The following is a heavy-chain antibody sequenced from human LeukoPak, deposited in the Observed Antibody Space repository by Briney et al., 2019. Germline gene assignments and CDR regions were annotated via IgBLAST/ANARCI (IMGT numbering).Heavy chain of an antibody. CDR1: GSTFSSYS. J-gene: IGHJ4*02. V-gene: IGHV3-21*01. CDR2: IGSSSDHI. CDR3: ARGVVPAAFDY. D-gene: IGHD2-2*01. Sequence: GGSLRLSCAASGSTFSSYSMNWVRQAPGKGLEWVSSIGSSSDHIAYADSVKGRFTISRDNAKNALYLQVNSLRAEDTAVYYCARGVVPAAFDYWGQGTLVTVSS.